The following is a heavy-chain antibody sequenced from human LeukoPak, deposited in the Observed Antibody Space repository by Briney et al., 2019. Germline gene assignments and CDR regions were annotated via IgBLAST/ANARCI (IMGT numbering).Heavy chain of an antibody. CDR1: GFTFSSYA. V-gene: IGHV3-23*01. D-gene: IGHD2-2*01. J-gene: IGHJ4*02. CDR3: AKDGGYCSSTSCYSFDY. CDR2: ISGSGGST. Sequence: GGSLRLSCAASGFTFSSYAMSWVRQAPGKGLEWVSAISGSGGSTYYADSVKGRFTISRDNSKNTLCLQMNSLRAEDTAVYYCAKDGGYCSSTSCYSFDYWGQGTLVTVSS.